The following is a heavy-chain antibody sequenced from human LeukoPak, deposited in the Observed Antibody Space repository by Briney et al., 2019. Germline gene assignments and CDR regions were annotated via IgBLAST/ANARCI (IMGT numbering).Heavy chain of an antibody. D-gene: IGHD6-13*01. CDR3: AKVLGIAIDY. V-gene: IGHV3-23*01. CDR2: ISGSGGST. CDR1: GFTFSSYV. Sequence: GGSLRLSCAVSGFTFSSYVMSWVRQAPGKGLEWVSAISGSGGSTYYADSVKGRFTISRDNSKNTLYLQMNSLRPEDTAVYYCAKVLGIAIDYWGQGTLVTVSS. J-gene: IGHJ4*02.